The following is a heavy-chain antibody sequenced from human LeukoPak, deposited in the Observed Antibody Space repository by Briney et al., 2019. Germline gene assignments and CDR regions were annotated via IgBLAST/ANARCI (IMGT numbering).Heavy chain of an antibody. Sequence: GGSLRLSCAASGFTFSSYWMSWVRQAPGKGLEWVANIKQDGSEKCYVDSVKGRFTISRDNAKNSLYLQLNSLRAEDTAVYYCARDRPSSGWSFDYWGQGTLVTVSS. V-gene: IGHV3-7*04. CDR2: IKQDGSEK. D-gene: IGHD6-19*01. CDR1: GFTFSSYW. CDR3: ARDRPSSGWSFDY. J-gene: IGHJ4*02.